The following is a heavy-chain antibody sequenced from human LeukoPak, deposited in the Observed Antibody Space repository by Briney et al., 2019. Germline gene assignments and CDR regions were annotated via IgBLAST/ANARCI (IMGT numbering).Heavy chain of an antibody. D-gene: IGHD3-10*01. Sequence: SETLSLTCAVYGGSFSGYYWSWIRQPPGKGLEWIGTIFYRGSTYYNPSLKSRVTISVDTSNNQFSLRLSSVTAADTAVYYCAILGTGGSWGQGTLVTVSS. V-gene: IGHV4-34*12. J-gene: IGHJ5*02. CDR1: GGSFSGYY. CDR2: IFYRGST. CDR3: AILGTGGS.